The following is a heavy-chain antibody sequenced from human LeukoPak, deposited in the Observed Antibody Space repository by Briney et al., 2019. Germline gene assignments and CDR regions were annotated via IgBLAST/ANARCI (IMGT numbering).Heavy chain of an antibody. V-gene: IGHV3-7*01. J-gene: IGHJ4*02. D-gene: IGHD3-22*01. CDR1: GFTFSSYW. Sequence: GGSLRLSCAASGFTFSSYWMSWVRQAPGKGLEWVANIKQDGSEKYYVDFVKGRFTISRDNAKNSLYLQMNSLRAEDTAVYYCAKLGGTYYYDSSGYYYFDYWGQGTLVTVSS. CDR2: IKQDGSEK. CDR3: AKLGGTYYYDSSGYYYFDY.